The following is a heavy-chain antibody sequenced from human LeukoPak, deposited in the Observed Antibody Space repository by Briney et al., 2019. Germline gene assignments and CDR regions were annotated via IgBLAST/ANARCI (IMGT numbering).Heavy chain of an antibody. CDR1: GYTFTSYG. D-gene: IGHD3-10*01. CDR2: ISAYNGNT. CDR3: ARDSGYYYGSGSLNDF. Sequence: ASVKVSCKASGYTFTSYGISWVRQAPGQGLEWMGWISAYNGNTNYAQKLPGRVTMTTDTSTSTAYMELRSLRSDDTAVYYCARDSGYYYGSGSLNDFWGQGTLVTVSS. V-gene: IGHV1-18*01. J-gene: IGHJ4*02.